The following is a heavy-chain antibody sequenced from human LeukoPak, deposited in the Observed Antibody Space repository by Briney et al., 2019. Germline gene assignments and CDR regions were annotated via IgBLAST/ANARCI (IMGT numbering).Heavy chain of an antibody. CDR2: IYSSGST. CDR3: AGDSPVL. J-gene: IGHJ2*01. Sequence: SQTLSLTCTVSGDSVSSGRYYWSWLRQPGGKGLEWIGRIYSSGSTNYNSSLKSRVTISVDTSKNQFSLKLSSVTAADTAVYYCAGDSPVLWGRGTLVTVSS. CDR1: GDSVSSGRYY. V-gene: IGHV4-61*02.